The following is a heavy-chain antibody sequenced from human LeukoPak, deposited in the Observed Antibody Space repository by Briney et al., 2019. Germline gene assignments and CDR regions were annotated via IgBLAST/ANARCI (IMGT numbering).Heavy chain of an antibody. CDR1: GFTFSSYA. CDR2: IKSKTDGGTT. J-gene: IGHJ6*03. V-gene: IGHV3-15*01. Sequence: KPGGSLRLSCAASGFTFSSYAMSWVRQAPGKGLEWVGRIKSKTDGGTTDYAAPVKGRFTISRDDSKNTLYLQMNSLKTEDTAVYYCTTDGSLYYMDVWGKGTTVTISS. CDR3: TTDGSLYYMDV. D-gene: IGHD1-26*01.